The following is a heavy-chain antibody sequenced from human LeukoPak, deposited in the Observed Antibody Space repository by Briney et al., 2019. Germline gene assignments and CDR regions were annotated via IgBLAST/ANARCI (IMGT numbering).Heavy chain of an antibody. Sequence: PGGSLRLSCAASGFTFSTFAMSWVRQAPGKGLEWVSVISGSGGSTYYADSVKGRFTISRDNSKNTLYLQMNSLRAEDTAVYYCAKEVHDSSGYYPPPYFDYWGQGTLVTVSS. CDR2: ISGSGGST. CDR3: AKEVHDSSGYYPPPYFDY. CDR1: GFTFSTFA. V-gene: IGHV3-23*01. J-gene: IGHJ4*02. D-gene: IGHD3-22*01.